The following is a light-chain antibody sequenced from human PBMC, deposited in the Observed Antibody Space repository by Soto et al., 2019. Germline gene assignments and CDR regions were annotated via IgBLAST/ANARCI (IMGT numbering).Light chain of an antibody. J-gene: IGKJ1*01. CDR2: GAS. CDR1: QSVSSSY. V-gene: IGKV3-20*01. Sequence: DIVLTQSPGTLSLSPGERATLSCRASQSVSSSYLALYQQKPGQAPRLLIYGASSRATGIPDRFSGSGSGTDFTLTISRLEPVDFAVYYCQQYGSSPWTFGKGTKVDIK. CDR3: QQYGSSPWT.